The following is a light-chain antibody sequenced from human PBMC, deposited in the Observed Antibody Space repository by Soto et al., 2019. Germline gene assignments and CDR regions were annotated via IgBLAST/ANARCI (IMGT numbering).Light chain of an antibody. V-gene: IGKV3-15*01. J-gene: IGKJ4*01. CDR2: GAS. Sequence: EKVMTQSPATLSVSPGERVTLSCRASRSISDNLAWYQQKPGQAPRLLIHGASTRASGIPARFSGSGSGTVFSLTISSLQSEDFAVYYCQQYNDWPLTFGGGTKVQIK. CDR1: RSISDN. CDR3: QQYNDWPLT.